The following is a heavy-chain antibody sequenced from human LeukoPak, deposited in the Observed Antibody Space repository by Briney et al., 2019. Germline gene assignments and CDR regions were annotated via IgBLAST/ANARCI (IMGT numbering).Heavy chain of an antibody. Sequence: SETLSLTCAGFGGSISSGGYSWSWIRQPPGKGLEWIGYIYHSGSTYYNPSLKSRVTISVDRSKNQFSLKLSSVTAADTAVYYCARKVLGYCSSTSCPYYYYYYYMDVWGKGTTVTVSS. V-gene: IGHV4-30-2*01. CDR1: GGSISSGGYS. CDR3: ARKVLGYCSSTSCPYYYYYYYMDV. CDR2: IYHSGST. D-gene: IGHD2-2*01. J-gene: IGHJ6*03.